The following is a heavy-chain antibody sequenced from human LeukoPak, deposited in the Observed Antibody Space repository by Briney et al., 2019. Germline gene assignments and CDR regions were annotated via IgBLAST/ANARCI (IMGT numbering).Heavy chain of an antibody. V-gene: IGHV1-8*01. J-gene: IGHJ4*02. CDR2: MNPNSGNT. Sequence: ASVKVSCKASGYTFTSYDINWVRQATGQGLEWMGWMNPNSGNTGYAQKFQGRVTMTRNTSMSTAYMELSSLRSEDTAVYYCVRDGGVSGYDLLDYWGQGTLVTVSS. CDR3: VRDGGVSGYDLLDY. CDR1: GYTFTSYD. D-gene: IGHD5-12*01.